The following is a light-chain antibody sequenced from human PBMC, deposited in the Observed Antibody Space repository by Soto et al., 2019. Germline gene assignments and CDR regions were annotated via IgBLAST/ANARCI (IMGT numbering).Light chain of an antibody. CDR3: QQYNNYLWT. V-gene: IGKV1-5*01. CDR1: QSISTW. J-gene: IGKJ1*01. Sequence: DIQMTQSPATLSASVGDRVTITCRASQSISTWFAWYQQKPGKAPNLLIYDASNLESGVPSRFRGSGSGTEFSLTISSLAPEDFETYYCQQYNNYLWTFGQGTKVDIK. CDR2: DAS.